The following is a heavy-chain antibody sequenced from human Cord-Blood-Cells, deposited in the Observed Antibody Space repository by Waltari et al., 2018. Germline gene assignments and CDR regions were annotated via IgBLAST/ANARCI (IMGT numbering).Heavy chain of an antibody. CDR3: ARGSIAAPPAHYNWFDP. J-gene: IGHJ5*02. CDR2: MNPKSGNT. CDR1: GYTFTSYD. Sequence: QVQLVQSGAEVKKPGASVKVSCKASGYTFTSYDINWVRQATGQGLEWMGWMNPKSGNTGYAQKFQGRVTMTRNTSISTAYMELSSLRSEDTAVYYCARGSIAAPPAHYNWFDPWGQGTLVTVSS. V-gene: IGHV1-8*01. D-gene: IGHD6-13*01.